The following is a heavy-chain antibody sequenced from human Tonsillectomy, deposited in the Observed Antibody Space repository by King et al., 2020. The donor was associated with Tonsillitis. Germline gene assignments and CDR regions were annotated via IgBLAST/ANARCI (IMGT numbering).Heavy chain of an antibody. CDR1: GGSISSNSYY. V-gene: IGHV4-39*01. D-gene: IGHD3-22*01. Sequence: QLQESGPGLVKHSETLSLTCTVSGGSISSNSYYWGWIRQPPGKGLEWIGNIHYSGSNYHKPSLKSRVTISVDTSKNQFSLKLSSVTAADTAVYYCARLPIYYYRSSDFPYYVDNWGQGTLVTVSS. CDR2: IHYSGSN. J-gene: IGHJ4*02. CDR3: ARLPIYYYRSSDFPYYVDN.